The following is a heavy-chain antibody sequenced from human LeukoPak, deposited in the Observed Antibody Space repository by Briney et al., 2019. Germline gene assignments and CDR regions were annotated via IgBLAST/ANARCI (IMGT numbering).Heavy chain of an antibody. CDR3: AKDSLIEEYYYYYMDV. CDR2: IRYDGSNK. J-gene: IGHJ6*03. V-gene: IGHV3-30*02. Sequence: PGGSLRLSCAASGFTFSSYGMHWVRQAPGKGLEWVAFIRYDGSNKYYADSVKGRSTISRDNSKNTLYLQMNSLRAEDTAVYYCAKDSLIEEYYYYYMDVWGKGTTVTISS. CDR1: GFTFSSYG.